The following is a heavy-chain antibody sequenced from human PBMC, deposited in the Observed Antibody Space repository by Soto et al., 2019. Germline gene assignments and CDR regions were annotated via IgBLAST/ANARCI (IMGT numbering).Heavy chain of an antibody. CDR3: AREPRYCRGGSCSITGDAFDI. Sequence: PGSGFIVSDTYMNWVRQAPGKGLEWVSVISNRGDTHYADSVRGRFSLSRDIADNTLHLQMNNLRVEDTAVYYCAREPRYCRGGSCSITGDAFDIWGQGTMVTVSS. CDR2: ISNRGDT. D-gene: IGHD2-15*01. V-gene: IGHV3-66*01. J-gene: IGHJ3*02. CDR1: GFIVSDTY.